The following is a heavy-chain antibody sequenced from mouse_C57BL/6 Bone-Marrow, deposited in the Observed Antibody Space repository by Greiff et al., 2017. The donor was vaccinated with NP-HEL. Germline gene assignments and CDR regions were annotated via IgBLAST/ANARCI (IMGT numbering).Heavy chain of an antibody. J-gene: IGHJ2*01. CDR1: GYAFSSYW. D-gene: IGHD1-1*02. V-gene: IGHV1-80*01. CDR3: ARWGWGYYFDY. Sequence: VKLMESGAELVKPGASVKISCKASGYAFSSYWMNWVKQRPGKGLEWIGQIYPGDGDTNYNGKFKGKATLTADKSSSTAYMQLSSLTSEDSAVYFCARWGWGYYFDYWGQGTTLTVSS. CDR2: IYPGDGDT.